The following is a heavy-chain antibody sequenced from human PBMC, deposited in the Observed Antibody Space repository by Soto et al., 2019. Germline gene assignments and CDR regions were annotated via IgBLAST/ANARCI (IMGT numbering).Heavy chain of an antibody. CDR3: ARGGGRPYYYYYYGMDV. D-gene: IGHD3-10*01. CDR2: FDPEYGGT. V-gene: IGHV1-24*01. J-gene: IGHJ6*02. Sequence: ASVKVSCKVSGYALTALSIHWVRLAPGKGLEWMGSFDPEYGGTIYAHKFQGRVTITRDTSASTAYMELSSLRSEDTAVYYCARGGGRPYYYYYYGMDVWGQGTTVTVSS. CDR1: GYALTALS.